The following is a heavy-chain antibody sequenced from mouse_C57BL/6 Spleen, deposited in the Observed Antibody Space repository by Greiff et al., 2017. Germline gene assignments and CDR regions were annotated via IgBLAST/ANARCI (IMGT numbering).Heavy chain of an antibody. CDR3: ARPYGSSSYYFDY. J-gene: IGHJ2*01. Sequence: EVQLQQSGPELVKPGASVKISCKASGYSFTGYYMNWVKQSPEKSLEWIGEINPSTGGTTYNQKFKAKATLTVDKSSSTAYMQLKSLTSEDSAVYYCARPYGSSSYYFDYWGQGTTLTVSS. V-gene: IGHV1-42*01. CDR1: GYSFTGYY. CDR2: INPSTGGT. D-gene: IGHD1-1*01.